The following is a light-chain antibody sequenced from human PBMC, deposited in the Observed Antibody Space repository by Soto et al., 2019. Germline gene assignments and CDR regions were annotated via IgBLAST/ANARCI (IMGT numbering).Light chain of an antibody. CDR2: DVS. V-gene: IGLV2-14*01. Sequence: QSALTQPASVSGSPGQSITISCTGTSGDVGGYNYVSWYQQHPGKAPKLMIYDVSNRPSGVSNRFSGSKSGNTASLTISGLQAEDEADYYCSSYTSSPTYVFGTGTKVTVL. J-gene: IGLJ1*01. CDR3: SSYTSSPTYV. CDR1: SGDVGGYNY.